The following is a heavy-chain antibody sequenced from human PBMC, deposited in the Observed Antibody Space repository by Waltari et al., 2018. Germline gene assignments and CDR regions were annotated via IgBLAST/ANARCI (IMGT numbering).Heavy chain of an antibody. J-gene: IGHJ4*02. D-gene: IGHD4-17*01. V-gene: IGHV3-23*01. CDR1: GFTFSSYA. Sequence: EVQLLESGGGLVQPGGSLRLSCAASGFTFSSYAMSWVRQAPGKGLEWVSAISGSGGSTYDADSVKGRFTISRDNSKNTLYLQMNSLKTEDTAVYYCTTDSSTTVTTFDYWGQGTLVTVSS. CDR3: TTDSSTTVTTFDY. CDR2: ISGSGGST.